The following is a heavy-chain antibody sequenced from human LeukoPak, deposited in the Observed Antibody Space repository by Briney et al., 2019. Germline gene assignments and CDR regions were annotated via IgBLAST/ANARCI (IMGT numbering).Heavy chain of an antibody. J-gene: IGHJ3*02. V-gene: IGHV4-31*03. D-gene: IGHD3-10*01. Sequence: SQTLSLTCTVSGGSISSGGYYWSWIRQHPGKGLEWIGYIYYSGSTYYNPSLKSRVTISVDTSKNQFSLKLSSVTAADTAVYYCARELVSDYYAGIDAFDIWGQGTMVTVSS. CDR1: GGSISSGGYY. CDR3: ARELVSDYYAGIDAFDI. CDR2: IYYSGST.